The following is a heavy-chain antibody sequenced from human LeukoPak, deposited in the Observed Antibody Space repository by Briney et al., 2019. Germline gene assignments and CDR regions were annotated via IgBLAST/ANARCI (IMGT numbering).Heavy chain of an antibody. V-gene: IGHV4-59*08. Sequence: SETLSLTCTVSGGSISSYYWSWIRQPPGKGLEWIGYIYYSGTTNYNPSLKSRVTISVDTSKNQFSLKLSSVTAADTAVYYCARRGGSPLGAFDIWAQGTMVTVSS. CDR2: IYYSGTT. CDR3: ARRGGSPLGAFDI. CDR1: GGSISSYY. D-gene: IGHD1-26*01. J-gene: IGHJ3*02.